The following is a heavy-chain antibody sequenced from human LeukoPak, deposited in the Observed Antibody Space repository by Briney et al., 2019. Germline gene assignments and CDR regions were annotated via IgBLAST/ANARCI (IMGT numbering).Heavy chain of an antibody. D-gene: IGHD6-19*01. CDR1: GGSISSSSYY. V-gene: IGHV4-39*07. CDR2: IYYSGST. Sequence: PSETLSLTCTVSGGSISSSSYYWGWIRQPPGKGLERIGSIYYSGSTYYNPSLKSRVTISVDTSKNQFSLKLSSVTAAGTAVYHCARDPGIAVAGTCWFDPWGQGTLVTVSS. CDR3: ARDPGIAVAGTCWFDP. J-gene: IGHJ5*02.